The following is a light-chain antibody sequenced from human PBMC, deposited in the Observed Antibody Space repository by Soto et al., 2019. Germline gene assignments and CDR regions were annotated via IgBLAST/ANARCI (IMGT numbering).Light chain of an antibody. Sequence: IVMTQSPATLSVSPGERATLSCRASLNIYSNVAWYQQRPGQAPRLLIYRASTKATGIPARFSGSGSGTEFTLTISSLQSEDFTVYSCLQYHKLWAFGQGTKVEIK. V-gene: IGKV3-15*01. CDR1: LNIYSN. J-gene: IGKJ1*01. CDR2: RAS. CDR3: LQYHKLWA.